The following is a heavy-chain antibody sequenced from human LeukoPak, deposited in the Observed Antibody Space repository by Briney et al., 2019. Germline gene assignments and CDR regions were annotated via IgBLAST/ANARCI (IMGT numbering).Heavy chain of an antibody. CDR2: ISYDGSNK. Sequence: PGGSLRLSCAASGFTFSSYGMHWVRQAPGKGLEWVAVISYDGSNKYYADSVKGRFTISRDNSKNTLYLQMNSLRAEDTAVYYCAKDQGEGTLYYYYGMDVWGQGTTVTVSS. CDR3: AKDQGEGTLYYYYGMDV. D-gene: IGHD3-16*01. V-gene: IGHV3-30*18. J-gene: IGHJ6*02. CDR1: GFTFSSYG.